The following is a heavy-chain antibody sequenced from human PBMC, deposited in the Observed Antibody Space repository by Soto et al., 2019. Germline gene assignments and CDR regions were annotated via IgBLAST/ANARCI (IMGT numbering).Heavy chain of an antibody. CDR2: IYYSGST. D-gene: IGHD5-12*01. CDR1: GGSVSSGSYY. J-gene: IGHJ4*02. CDR3: ARDGSGDGYNLYYFDY. V-gene: IGHV4-61*01. Sequence: SETLSLTCTVSGGSVSSGSYYWSWIRQPPGKGLEWIGYIYYSGSTNYNPSLKSRVTISVDTSKNQFSLKLSSVTAADTAVYYCARDGSGDGYNLYYFDYWGQGTLVTVSS.